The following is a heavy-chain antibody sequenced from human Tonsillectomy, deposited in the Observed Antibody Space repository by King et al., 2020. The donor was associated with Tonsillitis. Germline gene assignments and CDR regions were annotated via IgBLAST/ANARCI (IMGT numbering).Heavy chain of an antibody. CDR2: IYYSGST. CDR1: GGSISSSSYY. CDR3: ARRYCTNGVCYSRPFDNWFDP. J-gene: IGHJ5*02. V-gene: IGHV4-39*01. D-gene: IGHD2-8*01. Sequence: LQLQESGPGLVKPSETLSLTCTVSGGSISSSSYYWGWIRQPPGKGLEWIGSIYYSGSTYYNPSLKSRVTISVDTSKNQYSMKLSSVTAADTAVYYCARRYCTNGVCYSRPFDNWFDPWGQGTLVTVSS.